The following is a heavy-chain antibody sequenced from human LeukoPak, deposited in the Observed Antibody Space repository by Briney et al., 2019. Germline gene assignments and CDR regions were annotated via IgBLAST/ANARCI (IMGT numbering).Heavy chain of an antibody. Sequence: KPSETLSLTCTVSGGSISSYYWSWIRQPPGKGLEWIGYIYYSGSTNYNPSLKSRVTISVDTSKNQFSLKLSSVTAADTAVYSCARGGGMNYYYYYMDVWGKGTTVTISS. CDR2: IYYSGST. D-gene: IGHD3-16*01. V-gene: IGHV4-59*01. CDR1: GGSISSYY. CDR3: ARGGGMNYYYYYMDV. J-gene: IGHJ6*03.